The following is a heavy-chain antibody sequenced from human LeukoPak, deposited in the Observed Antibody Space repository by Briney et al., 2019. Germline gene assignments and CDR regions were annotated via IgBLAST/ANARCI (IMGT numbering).Heavy chain of an antibody. D-gene: IGHD3-22*01. CDR2: ISSSGSTT. CDR3: ARPYDTSGYYYYYYGMDV. V-gene: IGHV3-48*03. J-gene: IGHJ6*02. CDR1: GFTFSSYE. Sequence: GGSLRLSCEASGFTFSSYEMNWVRQAPGKGLEWVSYISSSGSTTYYADSVKGRFTISRDNAKNSLYLQMNSLRAEDTAIYYCARPYDTSGYYYYYYGMDVWGQGTTVTVSS.